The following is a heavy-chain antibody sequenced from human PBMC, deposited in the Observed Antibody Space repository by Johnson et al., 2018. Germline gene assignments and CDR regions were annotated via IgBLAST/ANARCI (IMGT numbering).Heavy chain of an antibody. CDR1: GYIFINYG. CDR2: MNPQNGKT. CDR3: AKFGGGRSNWNYVLDAFDI. D-gene: IGHD1-7*01. Sequence: QVQLVQSGAELKKPGASVKVSCKASGYIFINYGINWVRQATGQGLEWMGWMNPQNGKTGYAQKFQGRVSRTRDPPISTAYMALSSLKSEDTAIFYLAKFGGGRSNWNYVLDAFDIWGQGTMVTVSS. J-gene: IGHJ3*02. V-gene: IGHV1-8*02.